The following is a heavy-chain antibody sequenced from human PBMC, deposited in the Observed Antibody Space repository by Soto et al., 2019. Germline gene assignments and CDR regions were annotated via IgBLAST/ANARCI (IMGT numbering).Heavy chain of an antibody. V-gene: IGHV3-23*01. D-gene: IGHD1-1*01. CDR3: AKGRGTGTTRLGAFDI. CDR1: GFTFRTYA. J-gene: IGHJ3*02. CDR2: ISDNGGTT. Sequence: EVQLLESGGGLVQPGGSLRLSCAASGFTFRTYAMTWVRQAPGKGLEWVSGISDNGGTTYYADSVKGRFTMSRDNSKSALYLQMDSLRAEDTALSYCAKGRGTGTTRLGAFDIWGQGTMVTVSS.